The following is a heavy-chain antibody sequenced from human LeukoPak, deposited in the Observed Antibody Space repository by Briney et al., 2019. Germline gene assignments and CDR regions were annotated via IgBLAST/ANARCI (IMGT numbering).Heavy chain of an antibody. J-gene: IGHJ3*02. CDR1: GGSLSGYY. D-gene: IGHD2-2*01. Sequence: SETLSLTCGVYGGSLSGYYWSWIREPPGKGLEWIGGVIHSGSTNYNPSLKSRVTISLYTSKNQLSLKLSSVTAADTAVYYCARDCSSSSCWVDAFDIWGQGTMVTVSS. CDR2: VIHSGST. V-gene: IGHV4-34*12. CDR3: ARDCSSSSCWVDAFDI.